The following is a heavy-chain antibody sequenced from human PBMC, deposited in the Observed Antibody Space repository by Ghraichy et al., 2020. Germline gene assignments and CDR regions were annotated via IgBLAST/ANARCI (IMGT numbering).Heavy chain of an antibody. Sequence: TLSLTCAVYGGSFSGYYWSWIRQPPGKGLEWIGEINHSGSTNYNPSLKSRVTISVDTSKNQFSLKLSSVTAADTAVYYCARVGYSTTPFDYWGQGTLVTVSS. CDR1: GGSFSGYY. D-gene: IGHD5-18*01. CDR3: ARVGYSTTPFDY. V-gene: IGHV4-34*01. CDR2: INHSGST. J-gene: IGHJ4*02.